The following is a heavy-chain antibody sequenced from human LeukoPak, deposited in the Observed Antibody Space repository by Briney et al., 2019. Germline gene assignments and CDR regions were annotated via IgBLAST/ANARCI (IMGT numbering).Heavy chain of an antibody. CDR1: GGAFSSNA. Sequence: SVKVSCKASGGAFSSNAITWVRQAPGQGLEWMGRIIPLFRSADYAQKFQGRATLTTDESMTTAYMELSSLRSEDTAVYYCARIRGRGYYYDSSAYDAAFDIWGQGTKVTVSS. D-gene: IGHD3-22*01. CDR3: ARIRGRGYYYDSSAYDAAFDI. V-gene: IGHV1-69*05. J-gene: IGHJ3*02. CDR2: IIPLFRSA.